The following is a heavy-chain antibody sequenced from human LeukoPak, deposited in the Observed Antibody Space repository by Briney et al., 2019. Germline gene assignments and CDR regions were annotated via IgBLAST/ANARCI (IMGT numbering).Heavy chain of an antibody. CDR1: GGSISSSSYY. D-gene: IGHD6-6*01. Sequence: PSETLSLTCTVSGGSISSSSYYWGWIRQPPGKGLEWIGNIYYSGSTYYNPSLKSRVTISVDTSKNQFSLKLNFVTAADTAVYYCARGSSYMDVWGKGTTVTVSS. V-gene: IGHV4-39*07. CDR3: ARGSSYMDV. CDR2: IYYSGST. J-gene: IGHJ6*03.